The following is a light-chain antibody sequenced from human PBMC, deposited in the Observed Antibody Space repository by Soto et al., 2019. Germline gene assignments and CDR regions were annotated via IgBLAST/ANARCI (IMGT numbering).Light chain of an antibody. CDR1: QSVSSN. Sequence: EIVLTQSPATLSVSPGERATLSCRASQSVSSNLAWYQHKPGQAPRLLIYGASTRATGIPARFSGSGSGTEFTLTISSLQSEDFAVDYCQQYNNWPPYTFGQGTKLEIK. J-gene: IGKJ2*01. CDR2: GAS. V-gene: IGKV3-15*01. CDR3: QQYNNWPPYT.